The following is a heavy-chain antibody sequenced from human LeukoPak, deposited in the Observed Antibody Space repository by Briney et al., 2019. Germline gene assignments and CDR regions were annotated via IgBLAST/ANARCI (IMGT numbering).Heavy chain of an antibody. CDR1: GAFISGGGYF. V-gene: IGHV4-31*01. CDR3: ARGAAYCGGDCYPRWFDP. J-gene: IGHJ5*02. Sequence: SETLSLTCTVSGAFISGGGYFWSWIRHYPGKGLEWIGYIYYSGSTYYNPSLKSQISISVDTSKNQFSLKMSSVTAADTAVYYCARGAAYCGGDCYPRWFDPWGQGTLVTVSS. CDR2: IYYSGST. D-gene: IGHD2-21*02.